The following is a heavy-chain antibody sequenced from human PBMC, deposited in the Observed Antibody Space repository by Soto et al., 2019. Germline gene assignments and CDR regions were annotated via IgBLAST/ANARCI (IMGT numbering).Heavy chain of an antibody. CDR3: ATSYDSGFDP. V-gene: IGHV1-18*04. D-gene: IGHD5-12*01. J-gene: IGHJ5*02. CDR2: IRPDNGNT. Sequence: QLQLVQSGAEVKRPGASVRVSCEASGYPFAKYGISWIRQAPGQGLEWMGWIRPDNGNTEYAQKFQGRVSMTRDTSSNTAYLEVRRLRSDDTAMYYCATSYDSGFDPWGQGTLVSVSS. CDR1: GYPFAKYG.